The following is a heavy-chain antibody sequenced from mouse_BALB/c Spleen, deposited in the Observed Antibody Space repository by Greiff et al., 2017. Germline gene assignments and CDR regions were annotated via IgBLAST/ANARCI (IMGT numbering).Heavy chain of an antibody. D-gene: IGHD2-2*01. CDR2: IYPGNSDT. V-gene: IGHV1-5*01. CDR1: GYTFTSYW. CDR3: THYGYDDEASWFAY. J-gene: IGHJ3*01. Sequence: EVQLQQSGTVLARPGASVKMSCKASGYTFTSYWMHWVKQRPGQGLEWIGAIYPGNSDTSYNQKFKGKAKLTAVTSTSTAYMELSSLTNEDSAVYYCTHYGYDDEASWFAYWGQGTLVTVSA.